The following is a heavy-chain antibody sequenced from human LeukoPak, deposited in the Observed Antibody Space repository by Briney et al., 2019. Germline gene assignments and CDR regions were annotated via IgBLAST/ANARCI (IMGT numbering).Heavy chain of an antibody. CDR2: ISTSISYI. CDR1: GFTFSSYC. D-gene: IGHD1-14*01. J-gene: IGHJ4*02. Sequence: SLRPSCAAAGFTFSSYCMRSGRQAPGEGLEWGSSISTSISYIYYADSVKGRFTISRDNSKNTLYLQMNSRRTGDPGGYYCGSGHVTGLRIFVYWGEGTLVSVSS. CDR3: GSGHVTGLRIFVY. V-gene: IGHV3-21*01.